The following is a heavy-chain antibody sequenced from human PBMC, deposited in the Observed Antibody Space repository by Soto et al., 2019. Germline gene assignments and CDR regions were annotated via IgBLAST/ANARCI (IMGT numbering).Heavy chain of an antibody. CDR1: GGSISTYY. CDR2: ITYSVST. CDR3: AGHPGSSGFWFDP. V-gene: IGHV4-59*01. J-gene: IGHJ5*02. Sequence: SETLSLTCTVSGGSISTYYWSWIRQPPGKGLEWIGYITYSVSTKYNPSLKSRVTISVETSKNQFSLKVSSVTAADTAVYYCAGHPGSSGFWFDPWGRGTLVTVSS. D-gene: IGHD6-19*01.